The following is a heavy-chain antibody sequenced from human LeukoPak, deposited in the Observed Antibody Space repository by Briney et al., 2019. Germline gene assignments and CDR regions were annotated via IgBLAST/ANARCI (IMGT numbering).Heavy chain of an antibody. CDR3: ARDHLTTDAWYFDL. J-gene: IGHJ2*01. V-gene: IGHV4-4*07. D-gene: IGHD4-17*01. Sequence: SETLSLTCTVSGGSISSYYWSWIRQPAGKGLEWIGRIYTSGSTNYNPSLKSRVTMSVDTSKNQFSLKLSSVTAADTAVYYCARDHLTTDAWYFDLWGRGTLVTVSS. CDR1: GGSISSYY. CDR2: IYTSGST.